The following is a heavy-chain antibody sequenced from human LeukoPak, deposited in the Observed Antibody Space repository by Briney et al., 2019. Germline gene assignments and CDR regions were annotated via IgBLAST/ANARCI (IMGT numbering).Heavy chain of an antibody. CDR1: GGSISSGDYY. J-gene: IGHJ5*02. CDR2: IYYSGST. CDR3: ARQYYYDSSGYYAVNWFDP. D-gene: IGHD3-22*01. V-gene: IGHV4-30-4*01. Sequence: PSQTLSLTCTVSGGSISSGDYYWSWIRQPPGKGLEWIGYIYYSGSTYYNPSLKSRVTISVDTSKNQLSLKLSSVTAADTAVYYCARQYYYDSSGYYAVNWFDPWGQGTLVTVSS.